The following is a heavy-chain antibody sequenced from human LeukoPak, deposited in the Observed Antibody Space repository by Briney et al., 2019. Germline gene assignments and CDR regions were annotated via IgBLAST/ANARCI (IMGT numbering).Heavy chain of an antibody. Sequence: PGGSLRLSCAASGFTVSSNYMSWVRQAPGKGQEWVSVIYSGGSIYYADSVKGRFTISRDNSKNTLYLEMNSLRAEDTGVYYCARDSVAVAGTDYWGQGTLVTVSS. D-gene: IGHD6-13*01. CDR3: ARDSVAVAGTDY. CDR2: IYSGGSI. CDR1: GFTVSSNY. J-gene: IGHJ4*02. V-gene: IGHV3-66*01.